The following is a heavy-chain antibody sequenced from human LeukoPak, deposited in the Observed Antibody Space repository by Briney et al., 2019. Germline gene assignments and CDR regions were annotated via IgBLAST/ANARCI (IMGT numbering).Heavy chain of an antibody. D-gene: IGHD3-9*01. J-gene: IGHJ3*02. Sequence: PGGSLRLSCAASGFTFSNAWMSWVRQAPGKGLEWVGRIKSKTDGGTTDYAAPVKGRFTISRDDSKNTLYLQMNSLKTEDTAVYYCTTDEWSVLRYFDRLGKTYAFDIWGQGTMVTVSS. V-gene: IGHV3-15*01. CDR3: TTDEWSVLRYFDRLGKTYAFDI. CDR2: IKSKTDGGTT. CDR1: GFTFSNAW.